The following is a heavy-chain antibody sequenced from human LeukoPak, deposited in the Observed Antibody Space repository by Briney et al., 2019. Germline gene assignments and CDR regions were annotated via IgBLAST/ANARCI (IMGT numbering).Heavy chain of an antibody. CDR1: GGSISSGDYY. CDR3: AREGNISGSSFWGPPDY. V-gene: IGHV4-30-4*08. CDR2: IYYSGST. J-gene: IGHJ4*02. Sequence: PSETPSLTCTVSGGSISSGDYYWSWIRQPAGKGLEWTGYIYYSGSTYYNPSLKSRVTISVDTSKNQFSLKLSSVTAADTAVYYCAREGNISGSSFWGPPDYWGQGTLVTVSS. D-gene: IGHD1-26*01.